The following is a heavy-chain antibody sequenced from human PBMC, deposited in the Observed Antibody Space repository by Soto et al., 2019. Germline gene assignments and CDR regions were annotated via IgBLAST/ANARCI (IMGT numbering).Heavy chain of an antibody. J-gene: IGHJ6*02. V-gene: IGHV3-9*01. D-gene: IGHD3-10*01. CDR1: GFTFDDYA. CDR3: AIDAIAMVRGVISYYGMDV. CDR2: ISWNRGSI. Sequence: EVQLVESGGGLVQPGRSLRLSCAASGFTFDDYAMHWVRQVPGRGLEWVSGISWNRGSIGYADSVKGRFTISRDNAKNSLYLQMNSLRAEDTSVYYCAIDAIAMVRGVISYYGMDVWGQGTTVTVSS.